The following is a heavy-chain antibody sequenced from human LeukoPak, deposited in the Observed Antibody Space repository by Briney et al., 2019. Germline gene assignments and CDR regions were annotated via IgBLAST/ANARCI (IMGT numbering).Heavy chain of an antibody. Sequence: GGSLRLSCAASGFTFTTYPMSWVRQAPGKGLEWVSGISWNSGSIGYADSVKGRFTISRDNAKNSLYLQMNSLRAGDTALYYCAKDRGVIDWFYFDYWGQGTLVTVSS. V-gene: IGHV3-9*01. CDR1: GFTFTTYP. J-gene: IGHJ4*02. CDR2: ISWNSGSI. CDR3: AKDRGVIDWFYFDY. D-gene: IGHD3-10*01.